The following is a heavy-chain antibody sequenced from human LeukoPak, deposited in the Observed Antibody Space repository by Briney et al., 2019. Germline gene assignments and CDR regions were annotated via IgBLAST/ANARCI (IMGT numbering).Heavy chain of an antibody. CDR2: VYTSGTT. D-gene: IGHD3-10*02. CDR1: GGSISSGSYY. Sequence: KSSQTLSLTCTVSGGSISSGSYYWSWIRQPAGKGLEWIGRVYTSGTTDYNPSLKSRVTISVDTSMNQFSLKLSSVTAADAAVYYCARGLSGSEKVLLNRVVRQQKYYYMDVWGKGTTVTVSS. V-gene: IGHV4-61*02. CDR3: ARGLSGSEKVLLNRVVRQQKYYYMDV. J-gene: IGHJ6*03.